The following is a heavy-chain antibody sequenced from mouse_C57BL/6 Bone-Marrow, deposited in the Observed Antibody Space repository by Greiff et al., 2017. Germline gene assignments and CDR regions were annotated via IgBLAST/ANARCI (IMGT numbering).Heavy chain of an antibody. V-gene: IGHV3-6*01. D-gene: IGHD1-1*01. CDR2: ISYDGST. CDR1: GYSITSCYY. Sequence: EVQLQQSGPGLVKPSQSLPLTCSVTGYSITSCYYWNWIRQLPGNQLEWMGYISYDGSTNYNPSLKNRISITRDTSKNPFSLKLNSVTTEDTATYYWARCGSVMDYWGQGTSVTVSS. J-gene: IGHJ4*01. CDR3: ARCGSVMDY.